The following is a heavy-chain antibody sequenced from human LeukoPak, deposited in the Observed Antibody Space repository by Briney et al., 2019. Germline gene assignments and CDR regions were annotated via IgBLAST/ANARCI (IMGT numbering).Heavy chain of an antibody. D-gene: IGHD2-2*01. J-gene: IGHJ4*02. Sequence: SLRLSCAASGFTFDDYAMHWVRQAPGKGLEWVSGISWNSGSIGYADSVKGRFTISRDNAKNSLYLQMNSLRAEDTALYYCAKDPYKYQLLTNPIHFDYWGQGTQVTVSS. CDR1: GFTFDDYA. CDR3: AKDPYKYQLLTNPIHFDY. V-gene: IGHV3-9*01. CDR2: ISWNSGSI.